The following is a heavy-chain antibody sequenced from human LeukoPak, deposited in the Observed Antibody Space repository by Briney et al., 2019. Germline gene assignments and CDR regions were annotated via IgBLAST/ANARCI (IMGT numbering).Heavy chain of an antibody. CDR2: MYNSGST. CDR3: ARGIESYGDYGY. CDR1: GGSISGSY. J-gene: IGHJ4*02. D-gene: IGHD4-17*01. Sequence: SETLTLTCTVSGGSISGSYWSWIRQPPGKGLEWIAYMYNSGSTNYNPSLKSRVTISIDTSKNQFSLKLSSLTAADTAIYYCARGIESYGDYGYWGQGILVTVFS. V-gene: IGHV4-59*01.